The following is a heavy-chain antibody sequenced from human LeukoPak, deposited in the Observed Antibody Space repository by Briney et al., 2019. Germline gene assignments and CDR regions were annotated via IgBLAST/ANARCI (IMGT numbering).Heavy chain of an antibody. CDR3: ARGTLNIPGEHGAFDY. Sequence: GGSLRLSCAASGFTFSSCWMHWVRQTPGKGLVWVSRINSDGSTTSYADSVKGRFTISRDNAKNTLYLQMNSLRAEDTAVYYCARGTLNIPGEHGAFDYWGQGTLVTVSS. V-gene: IGHV3-74*01. D-gene: IGHD1-14*01. CDR2: INSDGSTT. J-gene: IGHJ4*02. CDR1: GFTFSSCW.